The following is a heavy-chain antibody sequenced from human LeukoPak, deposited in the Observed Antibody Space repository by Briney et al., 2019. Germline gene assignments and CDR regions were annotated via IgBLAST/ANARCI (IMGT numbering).Heavy chain of an antibody. CDR1: GFTFSSYA. Sequence: GGSLRLSCAASGFTFSSYAMSWVRQASGRGLEWVSAISGSGGSTYYADSVKGRFTISRDNSKNTLYLQMNSLRAEDTAVYYCAKVPGGYCASSTCWLDYWGQGTLVTVSS. D-gene: IGHD2-21*01. CDR2: ISGSGGST. CDR3: AKVPGGYCASSTCWLDY. J-gene: IGHJ4*02. V-gene: IGHV3-23*01.